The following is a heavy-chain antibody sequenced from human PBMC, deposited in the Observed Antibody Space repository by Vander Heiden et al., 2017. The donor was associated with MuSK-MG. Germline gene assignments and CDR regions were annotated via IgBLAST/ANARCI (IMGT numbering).Heavy chain of an antibody. CDR3: ARRGAYYYDSSGYLDY. J-gene: IGHJ4*02. V-gene: IGHV3-48*03. D-gene: IGHD3-22*01. CDR1: GFTLGSYE. Sequence: EVQLVESGGGWVQPGGSRGLPCAASGFTLGSYEMNWVRQAPGKGLEWVSYISSSGSTIYYADSVKGRFTISRDNAKNSLYLQMNSLRAEDTAVYYCARRGAYYYDSSGYLDYWGQGTLVTVSS. CDR2: ISSSGSTI.